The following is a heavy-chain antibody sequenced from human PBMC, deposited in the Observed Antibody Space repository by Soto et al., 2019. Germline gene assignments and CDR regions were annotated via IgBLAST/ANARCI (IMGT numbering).Heavy chain of an antibody. Sequence: GGSLRLSCAASGFTFSSYGMHWVRQAPGKGLEWVAVIWYDGSNKYYADSVKGRFTISRDNSKNTLYLQMNSLRAEDTAVYYCARGSSSWYIYYYYMDVWGKGTTVTVSS. CDR3: ARGSSSWYIYYYYMDV. D-gene: IGHD6-13*01. V-gene: IGHV3-33*01. CDR1: GFTFSSYG. CDR2: IWYDGSNK. J-gene: IGHJ6*03.